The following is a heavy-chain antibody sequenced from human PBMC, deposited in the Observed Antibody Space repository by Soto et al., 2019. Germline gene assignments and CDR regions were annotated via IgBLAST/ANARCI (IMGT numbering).Heavy chain of an antibody. CDR1: GFTVSSNY. CDR2: IYSGGST. CDR3: ARTLPTRVLWWDD. Sequence: EVQLVETGGGLIQPGGSLRLSCAASGFTVSSNYMSWVRQAPGKGLEWVSVIYSGGSTYYADSVKGRFTISRDNSKNTLYLQMNSLRAEDTAVYYCARTLPTRVLWWDDWGQGPLVTVSS. J-gene: IGHJ4*02. V-gene: IGHV3-53*02. D-gene: IGHD3-16*01.